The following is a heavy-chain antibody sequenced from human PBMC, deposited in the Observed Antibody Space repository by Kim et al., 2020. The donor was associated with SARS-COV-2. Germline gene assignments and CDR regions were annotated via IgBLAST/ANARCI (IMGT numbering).Heavy chain of an antibody. V-gene: IGHV4-28*03. Sequence: NPHPKGRVPMSLDPSKNQFSLKLSSVTAVDTAVYYCARGGGYGRWAFDIWGQGTMVTVSS. CDR3: ARGGGYGRWAFDI. J-gene: IGHJ3*02. D-gene: IGHD3-10*01.